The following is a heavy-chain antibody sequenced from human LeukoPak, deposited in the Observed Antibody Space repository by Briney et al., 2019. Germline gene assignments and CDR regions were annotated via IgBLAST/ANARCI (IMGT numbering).Heavy chain of an antibody. Sequence: SGPPLVKPTQTLTLTCTFSGFSLSFSGVGVGWIRQPPGKALEWLALIYGDDGKRYSPSLKSRLTITKDTSKNQVVLTMTNMDPVDTATYYRAHRSHFRYDFDFWGQGTLVTVSS. V-gene: IGHV2-5*02. D-gene: IGHD2-2*01. J-gene: IGHJ4*02. CDR3: AHRSHFRYDFDF. CDR2: IYGDDGK. CDR1: GFSLSFSGVG.